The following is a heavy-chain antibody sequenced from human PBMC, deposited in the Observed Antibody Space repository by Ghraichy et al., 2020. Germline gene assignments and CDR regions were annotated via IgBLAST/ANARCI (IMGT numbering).Heavy chain of an antibody. J-gene: IGHJ4*02. V-gene: IGHV3-7*01. Sequence: GESLNISCTASGFTFINYWMTWVRQPPGKGLEWVANIKPDGSESYYVDSVRGRFTFSRDNAENSLYLQMNALRADDTAVYYCARSGGFGWDFWGQGTLVTVSS. CDR2: IKPDGSES. CDR1: GFTFINYW. CDR3: ARSGGFGWDF. D-gene: IGHD3-10*01.